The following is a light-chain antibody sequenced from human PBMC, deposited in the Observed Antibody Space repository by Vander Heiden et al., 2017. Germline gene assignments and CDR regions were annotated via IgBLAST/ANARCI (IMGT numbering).Light chain of an antibody. Sequence: QSVLTQPPSLSAAPGQMVSLSCSGSSSNIRSSYVSWYQQLPGTAPKLLIYENHKRPSGIPDRFYASKSGTSATLDITRLQTGDEADYFCGAWDTSLNTWVFGGGTKVTVL. J-gene: IGLJ3*02. CDR2: ENH. V-gene: IGLV1-51*02. CDR1: SSNIRSSY. CDR3: GAWDTSLNTWV.